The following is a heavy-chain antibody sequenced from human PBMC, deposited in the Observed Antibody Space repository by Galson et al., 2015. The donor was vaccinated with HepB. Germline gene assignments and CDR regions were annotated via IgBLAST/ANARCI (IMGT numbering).Heavy chain of an antibody. D-gene: IGHD3-3*01. CDR1: GFTFSSYG. CDR3: AKEEYYDFWSGYYRGYYMDV. CDR2: ISYDGSNK. J-gene: IGHJ6*03. V-gene: IGHV3-30*18. Sequence: SLRLSCAASGFTFSSYGMHWVRQAPGKGLEWVAVISYDGSNKYYADSVKGRFTISRDNSKNTLYLQMNSLRAEDTAVYYCAKEEYYDFWSGYYRGYYMDVWGKGTTVTVSS.